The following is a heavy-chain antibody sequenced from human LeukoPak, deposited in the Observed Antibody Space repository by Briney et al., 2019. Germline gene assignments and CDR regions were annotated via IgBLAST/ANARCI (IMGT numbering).Heavy chain of an antibody. CDR3: ARDRGYYDSSERYYYYYMDV. CDR1: GFTFSSYS. V-gene: IGHV3-53*01. CDR2: IYSGGST. D-gene: IGHD3-22*01. Sequence: GGSLRLSCAASGFTFSSYSMNWVRQAPGKGLEWDSVIYSGGSTYYADSVKGRFTISRDNSKNTLYLQMNSLRAEDTAVYYCARDRGYYDSSERYYYYYMDVWGKGTTVTISS. J-gene: IGHJ6*03.